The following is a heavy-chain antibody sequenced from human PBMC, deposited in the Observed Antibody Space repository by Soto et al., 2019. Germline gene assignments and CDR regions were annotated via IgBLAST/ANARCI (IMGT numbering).Heavy chain of an antibody. D-gene: IGHD3-10*01. Sequence: SETLSLTCTVSGGSISSSGYYWGWIRQPPGKGLEWIGSFYYSGSTYYNQSLKSRVTISVDTSDNQFSLKLSSVTAADTAVYYCARQVIDGALAGAGSFDYWGQGTLVTVSS. CDR1: GGSISSSGYY. CDR2: FYYSGST. CDR3: ARQVIDGALAGAGSFDY. J-gene: IGHJ4*02. V-gene: IGHV4-39*01.